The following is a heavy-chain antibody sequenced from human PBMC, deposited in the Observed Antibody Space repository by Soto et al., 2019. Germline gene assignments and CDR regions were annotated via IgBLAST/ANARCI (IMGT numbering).Heavy chain of an antibody. J-gene: IGHJ5*02. V-gene: IGHV1-69*08. CDR3: ARDLYGSGTDKNWFDP. D-gene: IGHD3-10*01. CDR1: GGTFSSYT. Sequence: QVQLVQSGAEVKKPGSSVKVSCKASGGTFSSYTISWVRQAPGQGLEWMGRIIPILGIANYAQKFQGRVTITADKSTSTAYMELSSLRSEDTAVYYCARDLYGSGTDKNWFDPWGQGTLVTVSS. CDR2: IIPILGIA.